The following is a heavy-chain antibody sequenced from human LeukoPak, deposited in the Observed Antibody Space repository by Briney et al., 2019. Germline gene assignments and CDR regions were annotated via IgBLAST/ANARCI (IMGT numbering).Heavy chain of an antibody. CDR3: ARLRYCSGGSCYGTFDY. D-gene: IGHD2-15*01. J-gene: IGHJ4*02. V-gene: IGHV3-7*01. Sequence: GGSLRPSCAASGFTFSFYSVTWVRQAPGKGLEGVANIKQDGSEKYYVDSVKGRFTISRDNAKNSLYLQMNSLRAEDTAVYYCARLRYCSGGSCYGTFDYWGQGTLVTVSS. CDR2: IKQDGSEK. CDR1: GFTFSFYS.